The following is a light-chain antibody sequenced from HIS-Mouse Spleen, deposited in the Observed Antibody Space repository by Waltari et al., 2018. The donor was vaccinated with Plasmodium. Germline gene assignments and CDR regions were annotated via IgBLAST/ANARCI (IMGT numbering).Light chain of an antibody. CDR1: SRAVGGYNY. J-gene: IGLJ2*01. Sequence: QSALPQPPSASGSPGQSVTIPCTGTSRAVGGYNYVSWYQQHPGKAPKLMIYEVSKRPSGVPDRFSGSKSGNTASLTVSGLQAEDEADYYCSSYAGSNNLVFGGGTKLTVL. CDR3: SSYAGSNNLV. V-gene: IGLV2-8*01. CDR2: EVS.